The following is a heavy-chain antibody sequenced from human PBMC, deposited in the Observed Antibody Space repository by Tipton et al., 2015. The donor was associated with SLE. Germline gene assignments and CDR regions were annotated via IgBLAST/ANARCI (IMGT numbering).Heavy chain of an antibody. V-gene: IGHV3-21*01. Sequence: SLRLSCAASGFNVSSNYMNWVRQAPGKGLEWVSSITGNSTYIYYADSLKGRFTISRDNAKNSLYLQMNSLRAEDTAVYYCARGWFGELPFDYWGQGTLVTVSS. CDR1: GFNVSSNY. J-gene: IGHJ4*02. CDR2: ITGNSTYI. CDR3: ARGWFGELPFDY. D-gene: IGHD3-10*01.